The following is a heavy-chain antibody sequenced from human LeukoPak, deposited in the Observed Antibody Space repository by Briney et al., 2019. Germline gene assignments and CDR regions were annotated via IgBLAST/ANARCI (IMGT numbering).Heavy chain of an antibody. CDR3: AKDLGYSSGWDL. D-gene: IGHD6-19*01. J-gene: IGHJ5*02. CDR2: IRHDGSNK. CDR1: GFTFSSYG. V-gene: IGHV3-30*02. Sequence: GGSLRLSCAASGFTFSSYGMHWVRQAPGKGLEWVAFIRHDGSNKYYADSVKGRFTISRDNSKNTLYLQMNSLRAEDTAVYYCAKDLGYSSGWDLWGQGTLVTVSS.